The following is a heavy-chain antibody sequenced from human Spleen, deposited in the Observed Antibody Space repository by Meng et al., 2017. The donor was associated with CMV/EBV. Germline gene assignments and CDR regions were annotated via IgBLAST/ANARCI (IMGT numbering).Heavy chain of an antibody. Sequence: GESLKISCKTSGYSFTSYWIGWVRQMPGKGLEWKGIIYPGDSDTRYSPSFQGQVTISADESISTAYLQWSSLKASDTAIYYCARQSYPQFYFDYWGQGTLVTVSS. J-gene: IGHJ4*02. CDR1: GYSFTSYW. CDR2: IYPGDSDT. V-gene: IGHV5-51*01. CDR3: ARQSYPQFYFDY. D-gene: IGHD3-16*02.